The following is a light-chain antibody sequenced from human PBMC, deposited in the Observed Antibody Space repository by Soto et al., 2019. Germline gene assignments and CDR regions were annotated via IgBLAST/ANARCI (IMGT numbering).Light chain of an antibody. J-gene: IGKJ5*01. CDR1: QSINTW. V-gene: IGKV1-5*01. CDR2: AAS. CDR3: QHYHGYPQT. Sequence: DIQTAQSPSTPSASVGERVTLTCRASQSINTWSAWYQQKPGKAPKSLIYAASSLQSGVPSRFSGSASGTDFTLTISSLQPEDFATYYCQHYHGYPQTFSQGTRLEIK.